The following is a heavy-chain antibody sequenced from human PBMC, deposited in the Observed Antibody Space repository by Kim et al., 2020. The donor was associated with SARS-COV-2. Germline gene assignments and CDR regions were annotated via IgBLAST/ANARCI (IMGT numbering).Heavy chain of an antibody. J-gene: IGHJ6*02. Sequence: SETLSLTCTVSGGSISSYYWSWIRQPPGKGLEWIGYIYYSGSINYNPSLKSRVTISVDTSKNQFSLKLSSVTAADTPVYFCARRRSIAVAYGMDAWGPGT. D-gene: IGHD6-19*01. CDR3: ARRRSIAVAYGMDA. CDR2: IYYSGSI. CDR1: GGSISSYY. V-gene: IGHV4-59*08.